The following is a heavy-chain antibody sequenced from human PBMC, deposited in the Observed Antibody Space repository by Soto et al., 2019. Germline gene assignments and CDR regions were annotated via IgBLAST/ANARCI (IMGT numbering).Heavy chain of an antibody. J-gene: IGHJ4*02. CDR2: IHHSGST. CDR1: GGSISGGEW. Sequence: QVQLQESGPGLVKPSGTLSLTCAVSGGSISGGEWWSWGRQPPGKGLEWIGEIHHSGSTGYNPSLKSRVTISVDKSKNQFSMKLSSVTAADTAVYYCTRNGGWNFDHWGQGTLVTVSS. V-gene: IGHV4-4*02. CDR3: TRNGGWNFDH. D-gene: IGHD6-19*01.